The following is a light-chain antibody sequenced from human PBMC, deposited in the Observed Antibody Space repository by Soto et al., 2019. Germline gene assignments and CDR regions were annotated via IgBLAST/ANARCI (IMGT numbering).Light chain of an antibody. J-gene: IGKJ2*01. Sequence: EIVLTQSTGTLSLSPGERATLSCRASQSVSNSYLAWYQQKPGQAPRLLIYGVSSRATGIPDRFSGSGSGTDFTLTISRLEPEDFAVYYCHQYGSSPYTFGQGTKLEI. CDR1: QSVSNSY. CDR2: GVS. V-gene: IGKV3-20*01. CDR3: HQYGSSPYT.